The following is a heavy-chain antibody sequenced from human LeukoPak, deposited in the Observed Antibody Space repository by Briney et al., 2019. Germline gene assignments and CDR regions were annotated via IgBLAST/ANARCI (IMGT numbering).Heavy chain of an antibody. CDR2: ISSSSSTI. V-gene: IGHV3-48*04. Sequence: HPGGSLRLSCAASGFTFSSYSMNWVRQAPGKGLEWVSYISSSSSTIYYADSVKGRFTISRDNAKNSLYLQMNSLRAEDTAVYYCASVPGGEDRGSWYGMDVWGQGTTVTVSS. J-gene: IGHJ6*02. D-gene: IGHD3-10*01. CDR3: ASVPGGEDRGSWYGMDV. CDR1: GFTFSSYS.